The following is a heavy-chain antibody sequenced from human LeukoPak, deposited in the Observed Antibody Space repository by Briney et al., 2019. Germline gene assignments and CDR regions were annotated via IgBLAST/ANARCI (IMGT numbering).Heavy chain of an antibody. V-gene: IGHV3-30*04. Sequence: PGGSLRLSCAASGFTFSSYAMHWVRQAPGKGLEWVAVISYDGSNKYYADSVKGRFTISRDNSKNTLYLQMNSLRAEDTAVYYCVRDASIAVAGTLGYWGQGTLVTVSS. CDR3: VRDASIAVAGTLGY. D-gene: IGHD6-19*01. J-gene: IGHJ4*02. CDR1: GFTFSSYA. CDR2: ISYDGSNK.